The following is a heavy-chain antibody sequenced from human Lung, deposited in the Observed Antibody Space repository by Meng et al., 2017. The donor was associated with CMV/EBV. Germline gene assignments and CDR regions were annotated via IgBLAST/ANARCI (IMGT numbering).Heavy chain of an antibody. J-gene: IGHJ4*02. CDR1: GGSISSTDYH. Sequence: SETXSLTCSVSGGSISSTDYHWGWIRQPPGKGLEWIGSFYNGGPTSYNPSLKSRVTISIDMSKNQFSLKLSSATAADTAVYYCARTSSSGLDCWGQGTLVTVSS. CDR2: FYNGGPT. V-gene: IGHV4-39*07. CDR3: ARTSSSGLDC. D-gene: IGHD6-19*01.